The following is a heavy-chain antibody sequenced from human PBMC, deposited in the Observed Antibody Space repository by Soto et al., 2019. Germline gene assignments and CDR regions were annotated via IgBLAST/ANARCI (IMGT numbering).Heavy chain of an antibody. CDR2: IKSKTDGRTT. J-gene: IGHJ4*02. CDR1: GFTFSNAW. Sequence: PGGSLRLSCAGSGFTFSNAWMSWVRQAPGKGLEWVGRIKSKTDGRTTDYAAPVKVSFTISKDDSKNTLYPQMNSLKTEDTAVYYCTTQWLRVFAGSGPNYYWGQGTLVTVSS. CDR3: TTQWLRVFAGSGPNYY. D-gene: IGHD5-12*01. V-gene: IGHV3-15*01.